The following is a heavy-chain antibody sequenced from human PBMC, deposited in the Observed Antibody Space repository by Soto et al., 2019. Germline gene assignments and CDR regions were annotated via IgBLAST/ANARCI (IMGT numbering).Heavy chain of an antibody. Sequence: QVELQESGPGLVKPSGTLSLTCAVFGNSISTTNWWSWVRQSPGKGLEWIGETYHSGSSNYNPSLKSRVTISLDKSKNQFYLKVTSVTAADTAVYYCARDVGFHYDGSPSGQFDFWGQGTLVIVSS. CDR1: GNSISTTNW. D-gene: IGHD3-22*01. CDR2: TYHSGSS. J-gene: IGHJ4*02. V-gene: IGHV4-4*02. CDR3: ARDVGFHYDGSPSGQFDF.